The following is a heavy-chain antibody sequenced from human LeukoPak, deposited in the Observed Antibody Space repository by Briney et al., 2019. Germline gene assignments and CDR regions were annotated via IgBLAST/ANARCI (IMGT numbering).Heavy chain of an antibody. CDR1: GYTLTELS. J-gene: IGHJ4*02. V-gene: IGHV1-24*01. D-gene: IGHD4-23*01. CDR3: ATDLISPVAGASHVLGY. Sequence: ASVKVSCKVSGYTLTELSMHWVRQAPGKGLEWMGGFDPEDGETIYAQKFQGRVTMTEDTSTDTAYMGLSSLRSEDTAVYYCATDLISPVAGASHVLGYWGQGTLVTVSS. CDR2: FDPEDGET.